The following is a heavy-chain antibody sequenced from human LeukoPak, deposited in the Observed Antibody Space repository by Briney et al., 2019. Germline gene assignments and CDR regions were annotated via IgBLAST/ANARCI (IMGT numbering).Heavy chain of an antibody. J-gene: IGHJ6*03. D-gene: IGHD3-10*01. CDR3: STGLQYGLWGVPYFYYMHA. CDR2: VNPRNGGT. Sequence: ASVKVSCKASGYDFTGYYVHWVRQAPGHGLEWMGWVNPRNGGTHYEQNFQGRVTITGDKYINTAFMELVSLTSDDTAVYYCSTGLQYGLWGVPYFYYMHAWGKGTTVVVSS. CDR1: GYDFTGYY. V-gene: IGHV1-2*02.